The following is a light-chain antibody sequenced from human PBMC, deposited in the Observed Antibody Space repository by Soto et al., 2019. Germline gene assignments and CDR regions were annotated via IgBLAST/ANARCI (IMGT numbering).Light chain of an antibody. CDR2: NAS. Sequence: DIQVTQSPPTPSASVGDRVTITCRASQSISGWLAWYQQKPGKAPKLLIYNASSLKSGVPSRFSGSGFGTEFTLTISSLQPDDSATYYCQNYNQYSRTFGQGTKVDIK. J-gene: IGKJ1*01. CDR1: QSISGW. V-gene: IGKV1-5*01. CDR3: QNYNQYSRT.